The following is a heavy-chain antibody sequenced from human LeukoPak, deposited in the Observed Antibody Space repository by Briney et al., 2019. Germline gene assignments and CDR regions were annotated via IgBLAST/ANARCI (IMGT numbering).Heavy chain of an antibody. Sequence: SQTLSLTCTVSGGSISSSSYYWGWIRQPPGKGLEWIGSIYYSGSTYYNPSLKSRVTISVDTSKNQFSLKLSSVTAADTAVCYCASFAPYYFDYWGQGTLVTVSS. CDR3: ASFAPYYFDY. V-gene: IGHV4-39*01. CDR2: IYYSGST. J-gene: IGHJ4*02. CDR1: GGSISSSSYY.